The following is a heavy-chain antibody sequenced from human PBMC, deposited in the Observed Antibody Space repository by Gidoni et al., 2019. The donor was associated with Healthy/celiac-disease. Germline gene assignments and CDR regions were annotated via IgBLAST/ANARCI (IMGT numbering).Heavy chain of an antibody. J-gene: IGHJ4*02. Sequence: EVQLVESGGGLVQPGGSLRLSCAASGFTFSSYEMNWVRQAPGKGLEWVSYISSSGSTIYYADSVKGRFTISRDNAKNSLYLQMNSLRAEDTAVYYCARGGAGIAAADRSVFDYWGQGTLVTVSS. CDR2: ISSSGSTI. V-gene: IGHV3-48*03. CDR3: ARGGAGIAAADRSVFDY. D-gene: IGHD6-13*01. CDR1: GFTFSSYE.